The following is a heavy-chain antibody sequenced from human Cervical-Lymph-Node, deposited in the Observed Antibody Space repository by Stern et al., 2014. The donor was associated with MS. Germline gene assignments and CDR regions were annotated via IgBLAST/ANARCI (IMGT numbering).Heavy chain of an antibody. Sequence: QVQLVESGAGVVQPGRSLRLSCAASGFSFNRYAMHWVRQAPGQGLEWAAFIWYDGSNPYYADSVTGRFTISRNNFKNTLYLQMNSLRAEDTAVYYCASAYSSSHYYFDYWGQGTLVTVSS. J-gene: IGHJ4*02. V-gene: IGHV3-33*01. CDR1: GFSFNRYA. D-gene: IGHD6-13*01. CDR3: ASAYSSSHYYFDY. CDR2: IWYDGSNP.